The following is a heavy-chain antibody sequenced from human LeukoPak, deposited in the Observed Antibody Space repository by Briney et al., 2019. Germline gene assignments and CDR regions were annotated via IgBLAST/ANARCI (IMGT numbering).Heavy chain of an antibody. D-gene: IGHD5-12*01. CDR3: ARGQTGGYVDYFDY. CDR1: DGSISTYY. Sequence: SETLSPTCSVSDGSISTYYWSWIRQPPGRGLEWIGYIYYSGSTNYNPSLKRRVTLSVDTSKNQFSLKLSSVTAADTAVYYCARGQTGGYVDYFDYWGQGTLVTVSS. CDR2: IYYSGST. J-gene: IGHJ4*02. V-gene: IGHV4-59*01.